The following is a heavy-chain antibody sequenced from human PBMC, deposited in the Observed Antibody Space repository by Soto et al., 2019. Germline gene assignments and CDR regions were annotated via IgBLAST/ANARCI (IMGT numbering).Heavy chain of an antibody. CDR3: ARGTYYDFWSGYLIGVDYYYYMDV. CDR2: ISSNGGST. Sequence: EVQLVESGGGLVQPGGSLRLSCAASGFTFSSYAMHWVRQAPGKGLEYVSAISSNGGSTYYANSVKGRFTISRDNSKNTLYLQMGSLRAEDMAVYYCARGTYYDFWSGYLIGVDYYYYMDVWGKGTTVTVSS. D-gene: IGHD3-3*01. CDR1: GFTFSSYA. J-gene: IGHJ6*03. V-gene: IGHV3-64*01.